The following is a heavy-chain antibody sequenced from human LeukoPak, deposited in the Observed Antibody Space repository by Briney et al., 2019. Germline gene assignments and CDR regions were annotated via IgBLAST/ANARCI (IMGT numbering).Heavy chain of an antibody. J-gene: IGHJ4*02. CDR3: ARGYSDYPYFFDS. CDR1: GGSISSGTYS. V-gene: IGHV4-30-2*01. D-gene: IGHD5-12*01. CDR2: IFHTGST. Sequence: SEALSLTCAVSGGSISSGTYSWNWIRQPPGKGLEWVGYIFHTGSTYYSPSLKIRVTISVDTSKTQFSLKLSSVTAADTALYYCARGYSDYPYFFDSWGQGALVTVSS.